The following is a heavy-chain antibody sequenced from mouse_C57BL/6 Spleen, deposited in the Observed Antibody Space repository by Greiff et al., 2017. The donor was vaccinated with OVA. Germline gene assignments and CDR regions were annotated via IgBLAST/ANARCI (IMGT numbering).Heavy chain of an antibody. CDR2: IIPNNGST. D-gene: IGHD3-2*02. J-gene: IGHJ3*01. CDR3: ARQLRSSWFAY. V-gene: IGHV1-26*01. CDR1: GSTFTNYY. Sequence: VQLQQSGPELVKPGPSWKISGKVSGSTFTNYYMTWVKQGPGKSLEWIEDIIPNNGSTSYNQKFKGKATLTVDKSSSTAYMELRSLTSEDSAVYYCARQLRSSWFAYWGQGTLVTVSA.